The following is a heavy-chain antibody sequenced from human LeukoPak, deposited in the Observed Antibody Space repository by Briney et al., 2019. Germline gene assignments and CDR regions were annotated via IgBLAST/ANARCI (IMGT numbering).Heavy chain of an antibody. D-gene: IGHD5-18*01. CDR1: GGTFSSYA. J-gene: IGHJ6*03. Sequence: SVKVSCKAPGGTFSSYAISWVRQAPGLGLEWMGGIIPIFGTANYAQKFQGRVTITADESTSTAYMELSSLRSEDTAVYYCARVVTGYYYYMDVWGKGTTVTVSS. V-gene: IGHV1-69*13. CDR3: ARVVTGYYYYMDV. CDR2: IIPIFGTA.